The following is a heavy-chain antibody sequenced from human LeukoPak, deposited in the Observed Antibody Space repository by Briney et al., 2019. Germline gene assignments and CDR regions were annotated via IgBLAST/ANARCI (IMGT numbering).Heavy chain of an antibody. CDR2: IYYSGST. CDR1: GGSISGSPYY. V-gene: IGHV4-39*07. D-gene: IGHD4-17*01. J-gene: IGHJ5*02. CDR3: ARGGTTVTPGLLWFDP. Sequence: SETLSLTCTVSGGSISGSPYYWGWIRQPPGKGLEWIGSIYYSGSTKYNPSLKSRVTISVDTSKNQFSLKLSSVTAADTAVYYCARGGTTVTPGLLWFDPWGQGTLVTVSS.